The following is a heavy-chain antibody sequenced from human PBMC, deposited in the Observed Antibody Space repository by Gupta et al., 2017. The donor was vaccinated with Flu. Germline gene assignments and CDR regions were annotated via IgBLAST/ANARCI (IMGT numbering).Heavy chain of an antibody. V-gene: IGHV3-7*01. CDR2: IKYNGDEK. Sequence: EIQLVDSGGGLVQPGGSLRLSCATSGFTFSAYWMAWVRQAPGKGLEWVANIKYNGDEKQYVDSVKGRFTISRDDAKNSVYLQMNTLRAEDTAVYYCARIPSYYYETRGFYYHFDYWGQGTLVTVSS. D-gene: IGHD3-22*01. J-gene: IGHJ4*02. CDR3: ARIPSYYYETRGFYYHFDY. CDR1: GFTFSAYW.